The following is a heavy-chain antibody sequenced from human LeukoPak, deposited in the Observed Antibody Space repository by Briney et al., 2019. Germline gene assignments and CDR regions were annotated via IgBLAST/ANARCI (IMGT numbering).Heavy chain of an antibody. J-gene: IGHJ4*02. Sequence: GGSLRLSCAASSGLMFSSHGMHLVRQAPGKGLEWVAVIWYGGSNEYYADSVKGRFTISRDNDKNSLYLQMNSLRAEDTAVYYCARGTIAAAGYYYFDYWGQGTQVTVSS. CDR2: IWYGGSNE. V-gene: IGHV3-33*03. CDR1: GLMFSSHG. D-gene: IGHD6-13*01. CDR3: ARGTIAAAGYYYFDY.